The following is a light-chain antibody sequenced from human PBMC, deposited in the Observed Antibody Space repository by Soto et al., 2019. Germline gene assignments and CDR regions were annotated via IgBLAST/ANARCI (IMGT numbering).Light chain of an antibody. Sequence: EIVMTQSPATLSVSPGERGTLSCRASQSIRSNVAWYQQRPGQAPRLLIYGASVRAIGVPDRFSGSGSGTDFTLTINSLQSEDFAVYYCQSYNYWPPATFGGGTKVDIK. CDR2: GAS. CDR1: QSIRSN. CDR3: QSYNYWPPAT. J-gene: IGKJ4*01. V-gene: IGKV3-15*01.